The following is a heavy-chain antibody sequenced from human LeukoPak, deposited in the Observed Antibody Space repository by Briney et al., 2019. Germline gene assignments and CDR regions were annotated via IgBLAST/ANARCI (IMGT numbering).Heavy chain of an antibody. J-gene: IGHJ6*02. CDR1: GGSFSGYY. V-gene: IGHV4-34*01. CDR2: INHSGST. D-gene: IGHD3-22*01. Sequence: SETLSLTCAVYGGSFSGYYWSWIRQPPGKGLEWIGEINHSGSTNYNPSLKSRVTISVDTSKNQFSLKLSSVTAADTAVYYCARADYYDSSGPRRNYYYYGMDVWGQGTTVTVSS. CDR3: ARADYYDSSGPRRNYYYYGMDV.